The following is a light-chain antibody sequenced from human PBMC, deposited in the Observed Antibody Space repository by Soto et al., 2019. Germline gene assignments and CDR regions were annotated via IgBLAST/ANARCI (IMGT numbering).Light chain of an antibody. CDR3: QQYGSSGT. CDR2: GAS. Sequence: EIVLTHSPGTLSLSPGERATLSCRASQSVSSGKLAWYQQKPGQAPRLLIFGASGRATGIPDRFSGSGSGTDFTLTISRLEPEDFAVYYCQQYGSSGTFGQGTKVDI. CDR1: QSVSSGK. J-gene: IGKJ1*01. V-gene: IGKV3-20*01.